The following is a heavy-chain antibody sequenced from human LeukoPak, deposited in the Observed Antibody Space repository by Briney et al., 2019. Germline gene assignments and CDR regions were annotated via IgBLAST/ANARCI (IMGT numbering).Heavy chain of an antibody. CDR1: GFTFSNYA. J-gene: IGHJ4*02. CDR2: ISGTGGST. D-gene: IGHD2/OR15-2a*01. CDR3: AKVVAGNIDYYFDY. Sequence: GGSLRLSCAASGFTFSNYAMSWVRQAPGKGLEWVAGISGTGGSTHYADSVKGRFTISRDNSKNTVYLQMRNLTVEHPAVYYCAKVVAGNIDYYFDYWGQGILVAVSS. V-gene: IGHV3-23*01.